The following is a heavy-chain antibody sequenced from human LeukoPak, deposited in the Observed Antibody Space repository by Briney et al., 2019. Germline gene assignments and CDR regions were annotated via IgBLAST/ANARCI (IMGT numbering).Heavy chain of an antibody. CDR1: GFTFSNAC. J-gene: IGHJ4*02. CDR2: IKSKTDGGTS. V-gene: IGHV3-15*01. D-gene: IGHD3-16*01. Sequence: PGGSLRLSCAASGFTFSNACMSWVRQAPGKGLEWVGRIKSKTDGGTSDYAAPVKGRFTISRDDSKNTLYLQMNSLNTEDTAVYYCTTGLGPELDYWGQGTLVTVSS. CDR3: TTGLGPELDY.